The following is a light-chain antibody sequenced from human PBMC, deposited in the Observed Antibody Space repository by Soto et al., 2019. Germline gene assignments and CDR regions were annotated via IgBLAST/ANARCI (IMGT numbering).Light chain of an antibody. CDR3: LQDHNYPRT. CDR1: QDIKNG. J-gene: IGKJ1*01. Sequence: AIQMTQSPSSLSASVGDRVTITCRASQDIKNGLGWYQQKPGKAPNVLIYAASTLLSGVPSRFSGAGSGTDFTLTISSLQPEDFATYYCLQDHNYPRTFGQGTRVEIK. CDR2: AAS. V-gene: IGKV1-6*01.